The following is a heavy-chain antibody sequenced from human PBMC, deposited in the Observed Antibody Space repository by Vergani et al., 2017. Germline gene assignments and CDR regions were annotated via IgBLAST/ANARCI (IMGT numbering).Heavy chain of an antibody. J-gene: IGHJ2*01. Sequence: EVQLLESGGGLVQPGGSLRLSCAASGFTFSSYAMSWVRQAPGKGLEWVSAISGSGGSTYYADSVKGRFTIPRDNSKNTLYLQMNSLRAEDTAVYYCAKLGGSTSFVGYFDLWGRGTLVTVSS. CDR3: AKLGGSTSFVGYFDL. CDR2: ISGSGGST. CDR1: GFTFSSYA. D-gene: IGHD2-2*01. V-gene: IGHV3-23*01.